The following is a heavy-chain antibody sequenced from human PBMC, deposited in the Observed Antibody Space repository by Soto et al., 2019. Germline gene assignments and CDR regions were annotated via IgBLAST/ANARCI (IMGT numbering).Heavy chain of an antibody. J-gene: IGHJ3*02. Sequence: QVQLQESGPGLVKPSQTLSLKCSVSGDSINNAEYYWSWIRQHAGQGLEWIGYIYYSGTTYYNPSLQSRITISIDTSKNQFSLEMSSVTAADTAVYYCARVRGHAFDIRGQGTMVTVSS. V-gene: IGHV4-31*03. CDR3: ARVRGHAFDI. CDR2: IYYSGTT. CDR1: GDSINNAEYY. D-gene: IGHD3-10*01.